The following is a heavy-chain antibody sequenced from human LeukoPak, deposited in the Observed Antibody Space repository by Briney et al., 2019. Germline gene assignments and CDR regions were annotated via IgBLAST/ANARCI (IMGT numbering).Heavy chain of an antibody. CDR1: GDSISSSSYY. CDR3: ARDRDGYNYHFDY. Sequence: SETLSLTCTVSGDSISSSSYYWGWIRQPPGKGLEWIGNIYYSGSTYYNPSLKSRVTISVDTSKNQFSLTLSSVTAADTAVYYCARDRDGYNYHFDYWGQGTLVTVSS. J-gene: IGHJ4*02. D-gene: IGHD5-24*01. CDR2: IYYSGST. V-gene: IGHV4-39*07.